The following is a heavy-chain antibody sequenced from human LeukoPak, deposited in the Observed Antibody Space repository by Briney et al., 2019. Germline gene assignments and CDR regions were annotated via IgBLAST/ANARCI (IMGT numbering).Heavy chain of an antibody. CDR1: GGTFSIYA. CDR2: IIPISGTA. D-gene: IGHD5-24*01. CDR3: AREWSWGGYNWGY. J-gene: IGHJ4*02. V-gene: IGHV1-69*13. Sequence: GASVKVSCKASGGTFSIYAISWVRQAPGQGLEWMGGIIPISGTANYAQKFQGRVTITADEFTSTAYMELSSLRSEDTAMYYCAREWSWGGYNWGYWGQGTLVTVSS.